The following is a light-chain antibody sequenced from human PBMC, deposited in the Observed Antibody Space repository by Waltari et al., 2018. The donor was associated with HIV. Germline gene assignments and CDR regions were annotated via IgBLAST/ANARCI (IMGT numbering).Light chain of an antibody. J-gene: IGKJ2*01. CDR3: MQTLQTPYT. CDR1: QSLVYSNVYTY. V-gene: IGKV2-28*01. Sequence: EIVMTQSPLSLPVTPGEPASISCRSSQSLVYSNVYTYLEWYVQKPGQSPQLLIYFVSNRASGVPDRFSGSGSGADFTLKVRRVEAEDVGVYYCMQTLQTPYTFGQGTKLEIK. CDR2: FVS.